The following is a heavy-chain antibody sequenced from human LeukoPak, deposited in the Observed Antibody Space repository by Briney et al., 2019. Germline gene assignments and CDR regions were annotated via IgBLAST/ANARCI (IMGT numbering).Heavy chain of an antibody. Sequence: GGSLRLSCAASGFTFSSYAMHWVRRAPGKGLEWVAVISYDGSNKYYADSVKGRFTISRDNSKNTLYLQMNSLRAEDTAVYYCARTVAYGDYPYYFDYWGQGTLVTVSS. D-gene: IGHD4-17*01. CDR1: GFTFSSYA. J-gene: IGHJ4*02. V-gene: IGHV3-30*04. CDR3: ARTVAYGDYPYYFDY. CDR2: ISYDGSNK.